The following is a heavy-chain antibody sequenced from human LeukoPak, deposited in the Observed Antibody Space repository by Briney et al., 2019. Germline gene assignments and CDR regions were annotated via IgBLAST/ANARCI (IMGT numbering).Heavy chain of an antibody. V-gene: IGHV3-21*01. CDR1: GLTFSSYS. D-gene: IGHD6-19*01. CDR2: ISGGSSFT. J-gene: IGHJ4*02. CDR3: ARDLGYSSGPNY. Sequence: GGSLRLSCEASGLTFSSYSMNWVRQAPGKGLEWVSYISGGSSFTYYVDSVKGRFTISRDNAKNSLYMQMNSLRAEDTAVYYCARDLGYSSGPNYWGQGTRVTVSS.